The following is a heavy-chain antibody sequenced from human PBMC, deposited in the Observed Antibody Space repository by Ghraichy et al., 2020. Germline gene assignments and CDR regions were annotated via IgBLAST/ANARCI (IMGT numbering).Heavy chain of an antibody. J-gene: IGHJ4*02. CDR2: IWSDGSNK. V-gene: IGHV3-33*01. D-gene: IGHD1-26*01. CDR1: GFTFSSYA. CDR3: ASGYGGNYHLDFDF. Sequence: GGSLRLSCAASGFTFSSYAMHWVRQAPDKGLEWVAVIWSDGSNKYYADSVKGRFTISRDNSKNTLNLQMNSLRAEDTAVYYCASGYGGNYHLDFDFWGQGTLVTVSS.